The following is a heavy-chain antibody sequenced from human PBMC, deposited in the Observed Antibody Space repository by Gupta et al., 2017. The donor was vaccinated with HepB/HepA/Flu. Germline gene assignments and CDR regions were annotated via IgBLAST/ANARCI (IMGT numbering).Heavy chain of an antibody. CDR3: AKGTYYDFWSGTRSVWYFDL. V-gene: IGHV3-23*01. Sequence: EVHLLESGGGLIQPGGSLRLSCAASGFTFTNYAMNWARQAPGKGLEWVSGITGSGDSTYYTDSVKGRFTISRDNSKNTLYLQMNSLRAEDTAVYYCAKGTYYDFWSGTRSVWYFDLWGRGTLVTVSS. D-gene: IGHD3-3*01. CDR1: GFTFTNYA. J-gene: IGHJ2*01. CDR2: ITGSGDST.